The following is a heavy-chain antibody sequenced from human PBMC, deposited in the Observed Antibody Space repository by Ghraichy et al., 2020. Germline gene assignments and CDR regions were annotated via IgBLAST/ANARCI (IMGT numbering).Heavy chain of an antibody. CDR3: ARAQYYYDGRGRRTIYFYYGMDV. CDR1: GDSFTSDD. J-gene: IGHJ6*02. V-gene: IGHV1-8*01. Sequence: ASVKVSCKAVGDSFTSDDINWVRQAPGQGLEWMGWMNPNSGNTGYAQNFQGRVTMTMDTSLTTAYMELSSLRSDDTAVYYCARAQYYYDGRGRRTIYFYYGMDVWGQGTTVTVSS. D-gene: IGHD3-22*01. CDR2: MNPNSGNT.